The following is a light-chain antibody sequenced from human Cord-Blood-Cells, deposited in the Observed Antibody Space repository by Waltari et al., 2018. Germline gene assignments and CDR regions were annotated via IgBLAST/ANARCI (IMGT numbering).Light chain of an antibody. J-gene: IGLJ1*01. CDR1: SSDVGGYNY. Sequence: QSALTQPASVSGSPGQSITISCTGTSSDVGGYNYVSWYQQHPGKAPKLMIYDVSNRPSGVSNRFSGSKSGNTASPTTSGLQAEEEADYDCSSYTSSSTHVFGTGTKVTVL. CDR3: SSYTSSSTHV. CDR2: DVS. V-gene: IGLV2-14*01.